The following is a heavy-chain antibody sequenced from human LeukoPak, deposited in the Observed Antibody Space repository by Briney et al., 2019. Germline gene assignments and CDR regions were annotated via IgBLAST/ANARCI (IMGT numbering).Heavy chain of an antibody. V-gene: IGHV4-30-2*01. CDR2: IYHSGST. CDR1: GGSISSGGYS. D-gene: IGHD6-6*01. Sequence: SQTLSLTCAVSGGSISSGGYSWSWIRQPPGKGLEWIGYIYHSGSTYYNPSLKSRVTISVDRSKNQFSLKLSSVTAADTAVYYCARGYSSSSDGDWFDPWGQGTLVTVSS. CDR3: ARGYSSSSDGDWFDP. J-gene: IGHJ5*02.